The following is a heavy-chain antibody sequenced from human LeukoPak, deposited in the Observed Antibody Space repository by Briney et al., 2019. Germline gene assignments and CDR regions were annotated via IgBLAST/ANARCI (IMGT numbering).Heavy chain of an antibody. CDR3: ARAKGDGPLFRKTHRYSFDY. D-gene: IGHD5-24*01. Sequence: SGTLCLTCTLSGGSFSSYYLSWVRQPPGKGLEWIGDIYYSGSTNYNPSLKSRVTISVDTSKNQFSLKLSSVTAADTAVYYCARAKGDGPLFRKTHRYSFDYWGQGTLVTVSS. CDR2: IYYSGST. J-gene: IGHJ4*02. V-gene: IGHV4-59*01. CDR1: GGSFSSYY.